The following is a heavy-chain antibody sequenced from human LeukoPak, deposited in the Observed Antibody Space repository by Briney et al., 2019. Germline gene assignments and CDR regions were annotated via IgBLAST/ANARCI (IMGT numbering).Heavy chain of an antibody. D-gene: IGHD3-16*02. CDR2: IIPILGIA. J-gene: IGHJ4*02. CDR3: ARLYDYVWGSYRYTHYYFDY. Sequence: GSSVKVSCKASRGTFSSYAISWVPQAPGQGLEWMGRIIPILGIANYAQKFQGRVTITADKSTSTAYMELSSLRSEDTAAYYCARLYDYVWGSYRYTHYYFDYWGQGTLVTVSS. V-gene: IGHV1-69*04. CDR1: RGTFSSYA.